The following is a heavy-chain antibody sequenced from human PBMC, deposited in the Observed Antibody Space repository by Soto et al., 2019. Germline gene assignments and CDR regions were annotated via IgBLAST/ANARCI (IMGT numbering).Heavy chain of an antibody. V-gene: IGHV3-23*01. Sequence: EVQLLESGGGLVQPGGSLRLSRAASGFTSSSYAMNWVRQAPGKGLEWVSGISGSSESTYYADSVKGRFTISRDNAKSTVYLQMNSLRAEDTALYYCAKDEYYDFWSGSSFDYWGQGTLVTASS. CDR3: AKDEYYDFWSGSSFDY. D-gene: IGHD3-3*01. CDR1: GFTSSSYA. CDR2: ISGSSEST. J-gene: IGHJ4*02.